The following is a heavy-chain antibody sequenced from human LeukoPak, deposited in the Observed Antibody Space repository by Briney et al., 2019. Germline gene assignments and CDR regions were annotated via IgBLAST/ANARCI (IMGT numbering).Heavy chain of an antibody. CDR3: AKDSATVSYKSLDY. CDR2: ISWNSGSI. CDR1: GFTFDDYA. Sequence: PGRSLRLSCAASGFTFDDYAMHWVRQAPGKGLEWVSGISWNSGSIGYADSVKGRFTISRDNAKNSLYLQMNSLRAEDTALYYCAKDSATVSYKSLDYWGQGTLVTVSS. V-gene: IGHV3-9*01. D-gene: IGHD4-17*01. J-gene: IGHJ4*02.